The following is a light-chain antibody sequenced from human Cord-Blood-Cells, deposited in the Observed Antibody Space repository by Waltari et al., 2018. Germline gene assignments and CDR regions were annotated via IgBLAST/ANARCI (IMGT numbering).Light chain of an antibody. CDR2: GAS. Sequence: EIVMTQSPPTLSVSPGERATLSCRASQSVSSNLAWYQQKPGQAPRLLIYGASTRATGSPARFSGSGSGTEFTLTINSLQSEDFAVYYCQQYNNWPYTFGQGTKLEIK. V-gene: IGKV3-15*01. CDR1: QSVSSN. CDR3: QQYNNWPYT. J-gene: IGKJ2*01.